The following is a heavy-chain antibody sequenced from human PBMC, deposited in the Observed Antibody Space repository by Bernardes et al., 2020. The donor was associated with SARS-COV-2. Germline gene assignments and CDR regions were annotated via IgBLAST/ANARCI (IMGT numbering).Heavy chain of an antibody. CDR2: ISGSGEGK. V-gene: IGHV3-23*01. CDR1: GFSLNSYA. J-gene: IGHJ2*01. Sequence: GGSLRLSCAASGFSLNSYAISWVRQPPGKGLEWVSSISGSGEGKDYADSLKGRVTISRDSSKNTAYLEMNDLRGEDTAIYYCAKDYGYYTYGLIFDVWGRGTLVAVSS. CDR3: AKDYGYYTYGLIFDV. D-gene: IGHD5-18*01.